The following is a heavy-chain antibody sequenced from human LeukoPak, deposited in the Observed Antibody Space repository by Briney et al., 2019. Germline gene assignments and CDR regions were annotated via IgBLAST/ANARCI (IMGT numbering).Heavy chain of an antibody. D-gene: IGHD4-11*01. CDR3: GRGAYEGHTVLVDF. Sequence: ASVKVSCKTSGYTFTDHDINWVRQATGQGLEWMGWTNPKSGDTGYAQKFQGRLTMTGNTSISTFYMELSSLRSEDTAVYYCGRGAYEGHTVLVDFWGQGTLVTVSS. CDR1: GYTFTDHD. J-gene: IGHJ4*02. V-gene: IGHV1-8*01. CDR2: TNPKSGDT.